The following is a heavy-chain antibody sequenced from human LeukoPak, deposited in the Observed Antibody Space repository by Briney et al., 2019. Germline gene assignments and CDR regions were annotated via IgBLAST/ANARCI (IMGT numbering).Heavy chain of an antibody. D-gene: IGHD2-2*02. Sequence: GGSLRLSCAAPGFTFSSYSMNWVRQAPGKGLEWVSSISSSSTYIYYADSLKGRFTISRDNAKNSLSLQMNSLRAEDTAVYYCARDTHCSSTSCYNAFDIWGQGTMVTVSS. J-gene: IGHJ3*02. CDR2: ISSSSTYI. V-gene: IGHV3-21*01. CDR1: GFTFSSYS. CDR3: ARDTHCSSTSCYNAFDI.